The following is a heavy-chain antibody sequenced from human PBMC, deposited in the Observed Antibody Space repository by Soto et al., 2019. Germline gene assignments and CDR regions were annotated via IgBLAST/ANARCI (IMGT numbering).Heavy chain of an antibody. D-gene: IGHD6-19*01. CDR3: ARDRVAVILNWFDP. Sequence: GASVKFFCNASGSTLTTYYIHWVLQALGQGLEWMGWINPNSGGTNYVQKFQGRVTMTRDTSISTAYMELSRLRSDDTAVYYCARDRVAVILNWFDPWGQGTLVTVSS. CDR1: GSTLTTYY. V-gene: IGHV1-2*02. J-gene: IGHJ5*02. CDR2: INPNSGGT.